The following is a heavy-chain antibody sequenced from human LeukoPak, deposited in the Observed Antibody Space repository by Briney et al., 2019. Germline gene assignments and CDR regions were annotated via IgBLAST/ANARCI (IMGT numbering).Heavy chain of an antibody. CDR3: ARGGGRYFDWFPY. CDR2: IIPIFGTA. CDR1: GGTFTNYA. D-gene: IGHD3-9*01. J-gene: IGHJ4*02. Sequence: SVKVSCKASGGTFTNYAISWVRQAPGEGLEWMGGIIPIFGTANYAQKFQGRVTITADESTSTAYMELSSLRSEDRAVYYCARGGGRYFDWFPYWGEGTLVTVSS. V-gene: IGHV1-69*13.